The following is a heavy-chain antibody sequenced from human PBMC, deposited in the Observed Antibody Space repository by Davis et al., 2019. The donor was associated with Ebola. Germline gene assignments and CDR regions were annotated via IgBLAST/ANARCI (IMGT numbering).Heavy chain of an antibody. CDR3: TRDRGLTTTGGVGMDV. Sequence: SETLSLTCTVSGASISADYWNWIRPSPGTGLEWIGYVNYARDTTYNPSLQSRVTISVDMSKNLVSLRLNSVTAADTAVYYCTRDRGLTTTGGVGMDVWGQGTTVTVSS. D-gene: IGHD1/OR15-1a*01. CDR2: VNYARDT. CDR1: GASISADY. J-gene: IGHJ6*02. V-gene: IGHV4-59*01.